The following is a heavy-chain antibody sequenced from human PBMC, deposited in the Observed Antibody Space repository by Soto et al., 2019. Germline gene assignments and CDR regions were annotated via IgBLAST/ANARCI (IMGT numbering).Heavy chain of an antibody. D-gene: IGHD5-18*01. CDR1: GYTFTKYA. CDR3: TSVPGYSYGYHPSDF. J-gene: IGHJ4*02. CDR2: ITAGNGNT. Sequence: QVQLVQSGAEVKKPGASVKVSCKTSGYTFTKYAVDWVRQAPGQGLEWRGWITAGNGNTNYSQKFQGRVTITRDTSATMVYMELSSLRSEDTAVYYCTSVPGYSYGYHPSDFWGQGTLVTVSS. V-gene: IGHV1-3*01.